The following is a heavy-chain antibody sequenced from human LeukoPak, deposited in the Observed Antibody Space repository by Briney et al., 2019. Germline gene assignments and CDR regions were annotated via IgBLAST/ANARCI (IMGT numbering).Heavy chain of an antibody. D-gene: IGHD4-17*01. Sequence: GGSLRLSCAASGFTFSSYWMSWVRQAPGKGLEWVANIRQDGSEKYYVDSVKGRFTISRDNAKNSLYLQMNSLRAEDTAVYYCARAERFFGDYYYYYYMDVWGKGTTVTVSS. CDR3: ARAERFFGDYYYYYYMDV. CDR1: GFTFSSYW. CDR2: IRQDGSEK. J-gene: IGHJ6*03. V-gene: IGHV3-7*01.